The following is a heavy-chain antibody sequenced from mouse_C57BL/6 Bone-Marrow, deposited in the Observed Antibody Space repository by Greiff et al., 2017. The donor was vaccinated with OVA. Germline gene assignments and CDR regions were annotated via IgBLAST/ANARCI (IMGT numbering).Heavy chain of an antibody. CDR2: IYPGSGST. J-gene: IGHJ3*01. CDR3: ARSGEEVSWFAY. D-gene: IGHD3-1*01. CDR1: GYTFTSYW. V-gene: IGHV1-55*01. Sequence: QVQLQQPGAELVKPGASVKMSCKASGYTFTSYWITWVKQRPGQGLEWIGDIYPGSGSTNYNEKFKSKATLTVDTSSSTAYMQLSSLTSEDSAVYNCARSGEEVSWFAYWGQGTLVTVSA.